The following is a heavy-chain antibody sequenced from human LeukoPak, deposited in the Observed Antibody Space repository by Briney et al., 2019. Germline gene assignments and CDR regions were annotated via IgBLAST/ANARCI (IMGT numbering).Heavy chain of an antibody. Sequence: SETLSLTCTVSGGSIRSSSYYWGWIRQPPGKGLEWIGSVHYSGSTYDSPSLKSRVTISVDTSKNQFSLKLISVTAADTAVYYCARAGRSTVVTNFDYWGQGTLVTVSS. CDR3: ARAGRSTVVTNFDY. D-gene: IGHD4-23*01. CDR1: GGSIRSSSYY. CDR2: VHYSGST. J-gene: IGHJ4*02. V-gene: IGHV4-39*01.